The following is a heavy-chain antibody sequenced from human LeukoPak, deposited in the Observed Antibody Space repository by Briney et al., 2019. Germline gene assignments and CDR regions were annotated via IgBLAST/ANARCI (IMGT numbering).Heavy chain of an antibody. CDR3: AKDQGIAAAGTLDY. J-gene: IGHJ4*02. D-gene: IGHD6-13*01. CDR1: GFTFSSYA. Sequence: GGSLRLSCAASGFTFSSYAMSWVRQAPGKGLEWVSAISGSGGSTYYADSVKGRFTISRDNSKNTLYLQMNSLRAEDTAVYYCAKDQGIAAAGTLDYWGQGTLVTVSP. V-gene: IGHV3-23*01. CDR2: ISGSGGST.